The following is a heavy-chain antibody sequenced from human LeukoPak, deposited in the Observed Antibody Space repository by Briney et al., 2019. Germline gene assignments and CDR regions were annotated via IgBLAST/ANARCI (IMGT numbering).Heavy chain of an antibody. V-gene: IGHV1-18*01. J-gene: IGHJ4*02. CDR1: GYTFTSYD. CDR3: ARVSIIAGYYFDY. Sequence: ASVKVSCKASGYTFTSYDINWVRQATGQGLEWMGWISAYNGNTNYAQKLQGRVTMTTDTSTSTAYMELRSLRSDDTAVYYCARVSIIAGYYFDYWGQGTLVTVSS. CDR2: ISAYNGNT. D-gene: IGHD6-13*01.